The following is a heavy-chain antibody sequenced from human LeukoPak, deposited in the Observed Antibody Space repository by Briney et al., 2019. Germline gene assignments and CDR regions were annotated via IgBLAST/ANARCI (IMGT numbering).Heavy chain of an antibody. CDR3: ASGYYSHFDY. V-gene: IGHV3-33*01. CDR2: IWYDGSNK. CDR1: GFTFSSYG. Sequence: PGGSLRLSCAASGFTFSSYGMHWVRQAPGKGLEWVAVIWYDGSNKYYADSVKGRFTISRDNSKSTLYLQMNSLRAEDTAVYYCASGYYSHFDYWGQGTLVTVSS. D-gene: IGHD3-22*01. J-gene: IGHJ4*02.